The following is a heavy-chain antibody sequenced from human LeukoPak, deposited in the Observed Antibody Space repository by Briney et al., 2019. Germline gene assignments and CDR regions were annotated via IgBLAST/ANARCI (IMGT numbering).Heavy chain of an antibody. V-gene: IGHV3-23*01. CDR2: MSGHGHNV. J-gene: IGHJ3*02. Sequence: PGGSLRLSCAASGFTFDTHAMSWVRQAPGKGLEWISTMSGHGHNVYYADSVKGRFTISRDNSMNTLYLQMNSLRDDDTAVYYCAKDPVIGAPHVFDIWGQGTMVTVSS. CDR3: AKDPVIGAPHVFDI. CDR1: GFTFDTHA.